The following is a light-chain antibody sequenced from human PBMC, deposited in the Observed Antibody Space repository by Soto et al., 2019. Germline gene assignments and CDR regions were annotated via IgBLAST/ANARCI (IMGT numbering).Light chain of an antibody. J-gene: IGLJ1*01. CDR2: EVT. CDR1: FSDVGGYDY. CDR3: SSHTSGSTRV. Sequence: LTQPASVSGSPGQSIAISCTGTFSDVGGYDYVSWYQQHPDKAPKLMIYEVTKRPSGVSNRFSGSKSGNTASLTISGLQPEDEADYYCSSHTSGSTRVFGSGTK. V-gene: IGLV2-14*01.